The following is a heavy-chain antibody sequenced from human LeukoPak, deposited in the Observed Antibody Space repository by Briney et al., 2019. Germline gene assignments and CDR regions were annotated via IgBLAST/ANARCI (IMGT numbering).Heavy chain of an antibody. V-gene: IGHV4-34*01. D-gene: IGHD3-10*01. CDR1: GGSFSGYY. J-gene: IGHJ6*03. CDR3: ARVYGSGSYYNGYYYYYMDV. CDR2: INHSGST. Sequence: PSETLSLTCAVYGGSFSGYYWSWIRQPPGKGLEWIGEINHSGSTNYNPSLKSRVTISVDTSKNQFSLKLSSVTVADTAVYYCARVYGSGSYYNGYYYYYMDVWGKGTTVTVSS.